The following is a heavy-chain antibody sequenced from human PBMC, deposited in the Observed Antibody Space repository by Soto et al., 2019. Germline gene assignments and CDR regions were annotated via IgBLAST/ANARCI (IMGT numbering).Heavy chain of an antibody. CDR1: GGSFSEYY. V-gene: IGHV4-34*01. J-gene: IGHJ6*02. CDR3: ARVRGRAESAPSGMDL. Sequence: SETLSLTCALYGGSFSEYYWNWIRQTPGKGLEWIGEINQSGNSNYKPSLRNRVTMSVDPSKKQVSLKLTSVTAADTAIYYCARVRGRAESAPSGMDLWGQGTTVTVS. CDR2: INQSGNS. D-gene: IGHD5-12*01.